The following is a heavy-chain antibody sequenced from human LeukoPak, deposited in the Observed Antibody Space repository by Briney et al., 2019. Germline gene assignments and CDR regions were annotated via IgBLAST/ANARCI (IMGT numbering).Heavy chain of an antibody. Sequence: SETLSLTCTVSGGSISNYYWSWIRQPAGKGLEWIGHVYTSGSTNYNPSLKSRVTMSVDTSKNQFSLRLSSVTAADTAVYYCARDSGKGDTAHIDVWGKGTTVTVSS. D-gene: IGHD1-26*01. CDR2: VYTSGST. J-gene: IGHJ6*03. CDR3: ARDSGKGDTAHIDV. CDR1: GGSISNYY. V-gene: IGHV4-4*07.